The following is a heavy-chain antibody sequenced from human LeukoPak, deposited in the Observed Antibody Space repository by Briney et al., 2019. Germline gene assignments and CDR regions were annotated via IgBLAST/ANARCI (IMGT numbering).Heavy chain of an antibody. J-gene: IGHJ3*02. D-gene: IGHD6-13*01. V-gene: IGHV1-69*01. CDR3: ARKFWAYSSSCGAFDI. CDR2: IIPIFGTA. Sequence: SSLKVSFKDSVGTFISYAISWVRQAPGQRLEWMGGIIPIFGTANYAQKFQGRVTITADESTSTAYMELSSLRSEDTAVYYCARKFWAYSSSCGAFDIWGQGTMVTVSS. CDR1: VGTFISYA.